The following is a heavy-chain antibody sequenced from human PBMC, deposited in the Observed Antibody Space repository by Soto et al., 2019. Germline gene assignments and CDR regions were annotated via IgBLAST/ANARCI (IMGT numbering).Heavy chain of an antibody. Sequence: GGSLRLSCAASGFTFNDHYMDWVRQAPGKGLEWVGRTRNKANNYTTEYAASVKGRFIISRDDSKNSMHLQMNSLKTEDTAVYYCARERIGGRDRYFDLWGRGTLVTVSS. CDR2: TRNKANNYTT. V-gene: IGHV3-72*01. CDR1: GFTFNDHY. J-gene: IGHJ2*01. D-gene: IGHD1-26*01. CDR3: ARERIGGRDRYFDL.